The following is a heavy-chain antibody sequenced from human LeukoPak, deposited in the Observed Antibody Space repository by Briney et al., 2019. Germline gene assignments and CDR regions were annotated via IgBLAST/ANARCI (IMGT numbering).Heavy chain of an antibody. Sequence: PGSSLRLSCAASGFTFRIYAMNWVRQAPGKGLEWVSSISSSGTYIYYADSVKGRFTISRDNAKNSLSLQMNSLRAEDTAVYYCARAQYSDYWGQGTLVTVSS. V-gene: IGHV3-21*01. CDR2: ISSSGTYI. CDR1: GFTFRIYA. D-gene: IGHD2-15*01. CDR3: ARAQYSDY. J-gene: IGHJ4*02.